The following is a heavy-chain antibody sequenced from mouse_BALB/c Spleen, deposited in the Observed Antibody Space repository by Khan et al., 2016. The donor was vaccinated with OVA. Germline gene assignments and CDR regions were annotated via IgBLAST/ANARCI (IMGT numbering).Heavy chain of an antibody. CDR2: IWGGGTT. V-gene: IGHV2-6-5*01. J-gene: IGHJ4*01. CDR3: AKGVWSFYFALDY. CDR1: GFSLTDYG. Sequence: VELVESGPGLVAPSQNLSITCTVSGFSLTDYGVSWIRQPPGKGLEWLGVIWGGGTTYYNSAIKSRLSISKDNSKSQVFLKLNSLQTDDTAMYYCAKGVWSFYFALDYWGQGTSVTVSS.